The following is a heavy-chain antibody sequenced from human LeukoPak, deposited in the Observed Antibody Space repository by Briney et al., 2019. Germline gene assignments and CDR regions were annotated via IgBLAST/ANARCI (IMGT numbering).Heavy chain of an antibody. CDR1: GGSISSYY. J-gene: IGHJ5*02. D-gene: IGHD6-19*01. CDR3: AGAAGSGWYQA. V-gene: IGHV4-59*01. Sequence: SETLSLTCTVSGGSISSYYWSWIRQPPGKGLEWIGYIYYSGSTNYNPSLKSRVTISVDTSKNQFSLKLSSVTAADTAVYYCAGAAGSGWYQAWGQGTLVTVSS. CDR2: IYYSGST.